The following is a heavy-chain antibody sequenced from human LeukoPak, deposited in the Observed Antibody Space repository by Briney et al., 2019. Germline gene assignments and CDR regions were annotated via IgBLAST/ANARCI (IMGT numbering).Heavy chain of an antibody. CDR1: GGSFSGYY. Sequence: SETLSLTCAVYGGSFSGYYWSWIRQPPGKGLAWIGEINHSGSTNYNPSLKSRVTISVDTSKNQFSLKLSSVTAADTAVYYCARLTGVGAPNFDYWGQGTLVTVSS. CDR2: INHSGST. CDR3: ARLTGVGAPNFDY. J-gene: IGHJ4*02. V-gene: IGHV4-34*01. D-gene: IGHD1-26*01.